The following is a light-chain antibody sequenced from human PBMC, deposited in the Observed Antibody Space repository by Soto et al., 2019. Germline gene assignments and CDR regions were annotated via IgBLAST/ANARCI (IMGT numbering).Light chain of an antibody. CDR1: QTVGSY. CDR2: DTS. V-gene: IGKV3-11*01. CDR3: QQRSNGPLFT. Sequence: EIVLTQSPATLSLSPGERATLSCRASQTVGSYLAWYQQKPGQAPRLLIYDTSNRATGIPVRFSGSGSGTDFTLNISSLEPEDFAVYYCQQRSNGPLFTFGPGTKVDIK. J-gene: IGKJ3*01.